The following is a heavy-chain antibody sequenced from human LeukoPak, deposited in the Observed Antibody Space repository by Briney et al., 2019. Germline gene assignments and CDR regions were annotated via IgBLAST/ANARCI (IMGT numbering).Heavy chain of an antibody. Sequence: ASVKVSCKASGYTFTGYYMHWVRQAPGQGLEWMGWINPNSGGTKYAQKFQGRVTMTRDTSISTTYMELSRLRSDDTAVYYCARASSRSSSSDYWGQGTLVTVSS. J-gene: IGHJ4*02. D-gene: IGHD6-13*01. CDR2: INPNSGGT. V-gene: IGHV1-2*02. CDR1: GYTFTGYY. CDR3: ARASSRSSSSDY.